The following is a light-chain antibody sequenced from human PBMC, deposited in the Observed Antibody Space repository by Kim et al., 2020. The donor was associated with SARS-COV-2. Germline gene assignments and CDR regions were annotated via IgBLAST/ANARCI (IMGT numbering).Light chain of an antibody. CDR2: DDN. CDR1: TGNIATNY. Sequence: GKTVTISCTRSTGNIATNYVQWYQQRPGSAPTTVLYDDNQRPSGVPDRFSGSIDSSSNTASLSISGLKTEDGADYYCQSYDTSNWVFGGGTQLTVL. CDR3: QSYDTSNWV. V-gene: IGLV6-57*03. J-gene: IGLJ3*02.